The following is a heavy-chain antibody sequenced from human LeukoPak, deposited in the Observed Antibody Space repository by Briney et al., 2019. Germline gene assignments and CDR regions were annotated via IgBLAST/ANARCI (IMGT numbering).Heavy chain of an antibody. V-gene: IGHV4-30-4*01. Sequence: TSETLSLTCTVSGGSISSGDYYWSWIRQPPGKGLEWIGYIYYSGSTYYNPSLKSRVTISVDTSKNQFSLKLSSVTAADTAVYYCARGRVDDFWSGYWNWFDPWGQGTLITVSS. CDR2: IYYSGST. CDR3: ARGRVDDFWSGYWNWFDP. CDR1: GGSISSGDYY. J-gene: IGHJ5*02. D-gene: IGHD3-3*01.